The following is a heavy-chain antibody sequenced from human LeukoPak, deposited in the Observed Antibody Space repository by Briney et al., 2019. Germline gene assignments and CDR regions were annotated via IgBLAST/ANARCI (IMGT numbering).Heavy chain of an antibody. J-gene: IGHJ4*02. V-gene: IGHV3-66*01. CDR3: ARDIRDYYGSGSYYNEGLD. CDR1: GFTFSSYA. Sequence: GGSLRLSCAASGFTFSSYAMSWVRQAPGKGLEWVSVIYSGGSTYYADSVKGRFTISRDNSKNTLYLQMNSLRAEDTAVYYCARDIRDYYGSGSYYNEGLDWGQGTLVTVSS. D-gene: IGHD3-10*01. CDR2: IYSGGST.